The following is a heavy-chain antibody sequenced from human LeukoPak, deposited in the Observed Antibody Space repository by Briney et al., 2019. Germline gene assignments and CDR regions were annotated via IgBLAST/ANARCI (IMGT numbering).Heavy chain of an antibody. D-gene: IGHD2-15*01. J-gene: IGHJ4*02. Sequence: GGSLRLSCAASGFTFSSYDMHWVRQAPGKGLEWVAVVSYDGSSKYYADAVKGRFTISRDNSKDTVYLQMNSLRAEDTAVYHCAKEDCSGGAYYSLDYWGQGTLITVSS. CDR1: GFTFSSYD. CDR2: VSYDGSSK. V-gene: IGHV3-30*18. CDR3: AKEDCSGGAYYSLDY.